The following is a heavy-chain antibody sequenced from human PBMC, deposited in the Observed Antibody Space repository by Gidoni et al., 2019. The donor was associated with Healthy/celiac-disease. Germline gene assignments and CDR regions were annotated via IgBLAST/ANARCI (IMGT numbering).Heavy chain of an antibody. Sequence: QLQLQASGSGLVKPSQTLSLTCAVSGGSISSGGYSWSWIRQPPGKGLEWIGYIYHSGSTYYNPSLKSRVTISVDRSKNQFSLKLSSVTAADTAVYYCARVSITIFGVVYGMDVWGQGTTVTVSS. CDR1: GGSISSGGYS. J-gene: IGHJ6*02. V-gene: IGHV4-30-2*01. CDR2: IYHSGST. CDR3: ARVSITIFGVVYGMDV. D-gene: IGHD3-3*01.